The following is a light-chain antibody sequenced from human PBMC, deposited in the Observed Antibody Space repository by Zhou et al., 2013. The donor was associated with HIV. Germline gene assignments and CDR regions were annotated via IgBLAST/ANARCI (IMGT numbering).Light chain of an antibody. CDR2: AAS. J-gene: IGKJ1*01. V-gene: IGKV1-39*01. Sequence: DIQMTQSPSSLSASVGDRVTITCRASQSINSYLNWYQQKPGKAPKLLIYAASNLQSGVPSRFSGSGSETDFTLTISSLQPEDFASYYCQQSYSTWTFGQGTKVEIK. CDR1: QSINSY. CDR3: QQSYSTWT.